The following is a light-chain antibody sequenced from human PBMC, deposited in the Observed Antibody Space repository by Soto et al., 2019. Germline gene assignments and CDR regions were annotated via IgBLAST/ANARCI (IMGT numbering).Light chain of an antibody. CDR3: QQSYSSPET. V-gene: IGKV1-39*01. J-gene: IGKJ1*01. CDR1: QSIDNY. Sequence: DLQITQSPSSLSASVGDRVTITCRASQSIDNYLNWYQQKPGKAPNLLIYAASTLLSGVPSRFSGRGSGTHFTLTISSLQPEDFATYYCQQSYSSPETFGQGTKVEIK. CDR2: AAS.